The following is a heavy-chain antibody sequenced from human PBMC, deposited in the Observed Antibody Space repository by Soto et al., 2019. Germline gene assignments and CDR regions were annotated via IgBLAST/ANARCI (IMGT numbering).Heavy chain of an antibody. D-gene: IGHD3-22*01. CDR1: GGTFSSYA. CDR2: IIPILGIA. CDR3: ARSPYDSSGYYYYYGMDV. Sequence: ASVKVSCKASGGTFSSYAISWVRQAPGQGLEWMGGIIPILGIANYAQKFQGRVTITADKSTSTAYMELSSLRSEGTAVYYCARSPYDSSGYYYYYGMDVWGQGTTVTVSS. J-gene: IGHJ6*02. V-gene: IGHV1-69*10.